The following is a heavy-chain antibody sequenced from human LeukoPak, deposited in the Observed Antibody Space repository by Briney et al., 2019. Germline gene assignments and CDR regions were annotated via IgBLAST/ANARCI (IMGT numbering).Heavy chain of an antibody. J-gene: IGHJ3*02. CDR2: INSRSSTI. CDR3: TSHTGTGDAFRPFHI. Sequence: GGSLRLSCAASGFTFSTHDVNWVRQAPGKGLEWVSFINSRSSTIYYADSVKGRFTISRDNAKNSLYLQMNGLRAEDTAVYYCTSHTGTGDAFRPFHIWGQGTMVTVSS. D-gene: IGHD2-21*02. V-gene: IGHV3-48*04. CDR1: GFTFSTHD.